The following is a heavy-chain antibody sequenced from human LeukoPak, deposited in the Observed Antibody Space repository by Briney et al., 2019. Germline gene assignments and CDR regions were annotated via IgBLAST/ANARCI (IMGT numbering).Heavy chain of an antibody. V-gene: IGHV3-23*01. CDR1: GFTFSSYA. CDR2: ISGSGGST. CDR3: AKGTWQQLVYVYFQH. Sequence: PGGSLRLSCAASGFTFSSYAMSWVRQAPGKRLEWVSAISGSGGSTYYADSVKGRFTISRDNSKNTLYLQMNSLRAEDTAVYYCAKGTWQQLVYVYFQHWGQGTLVTVSS. D-gene: IGHD6-13*01. J-gene: IGHJ1*01.